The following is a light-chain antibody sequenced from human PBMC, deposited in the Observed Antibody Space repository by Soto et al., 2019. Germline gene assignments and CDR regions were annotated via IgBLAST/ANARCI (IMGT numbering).Light chain of an antibody. J-gene: IGKJ1*01. CDR3: QQYNSYSQVT. V-gene: IGKV1-6*01. CDR2: SAS. Sequence: AIQMTQSPSSLSASVGDRVTITCRASQGIRNDLGWYQQKPGKAPKLLIYSASSLQSGVPSRFSGSGSGTEFTLTISSLQPDDFATYYCQQYNSYSQVTFGQGTKVDIK. CDR1: QGIRND.